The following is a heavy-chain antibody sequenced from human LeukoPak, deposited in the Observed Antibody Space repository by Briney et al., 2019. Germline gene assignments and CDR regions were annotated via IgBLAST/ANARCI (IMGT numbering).Heavy chain of an antibody. Sequence: SETLSLTCAVCGGSFSGYYWSLIRQPPGKGLEWIGEINHSGSTNYNPSLKSRVTISVDTSKNQFSLKLSSVTAADTAVYYCARGPSYSSSSPRRTYYFDYWGQGTLVTVSS. V-gene: IGHV4-34*01. CDR3: ARGPSYSSSSPRRTYYFDY. CDR1: GGSFSGYY. CDR2: INHSGST. J-gene: IGHJ4*02. D-gene: IGHD6-6*01.